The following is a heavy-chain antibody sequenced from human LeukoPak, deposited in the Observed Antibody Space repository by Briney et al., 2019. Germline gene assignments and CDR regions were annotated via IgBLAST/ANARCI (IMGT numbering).Heavy chain of an antibody. Sequence: ASVKVSCKASGGTFSSYAISWVRQAPGQGLEWMGWINPKSGGTNYAQKFQGRVTMTRDTSINTGYMELSGLTFDDTALYYCAREGWGNYYMDVWGNGTTVTVSS. J-gene: IGHJ6*03. CDR2: INPKSGGT. D-gene: IGHD2-8*02. CDR1: GGTFSSYA. CDR3: AREGWGNYYMDV. V-gene: IGHV1-2*02.